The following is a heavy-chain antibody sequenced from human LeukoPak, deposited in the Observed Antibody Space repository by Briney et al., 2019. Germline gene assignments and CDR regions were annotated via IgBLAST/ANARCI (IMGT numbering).Heavy chain of an antibody. D-gene: IGHD2-15*01. CDR3: ARGYCSGGSCSGGYNWFDP. CDR2: INPSGGST. Sequence: PGGSLRLSCAASGFTFSHYGMHWVRQAPGQGLEWMGIINPSGGSTSYAQKFQGRVTMTRDMSTSTVYMELSSLRSEDTAVYYCARGYCSGGSCSGGYNWFDPWGQGTLVTVSS. CDR1: GFTFSHYG. J-gene: IGHJ5*02. V-gene: IGHV1-46*01.